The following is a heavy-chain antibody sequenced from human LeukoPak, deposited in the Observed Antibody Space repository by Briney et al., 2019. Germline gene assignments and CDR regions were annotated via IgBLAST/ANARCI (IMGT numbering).Heavy chain of an antibody. CDR1: GFTFSSYW. CDR3: ARGRENKYYYGSGSRIPSDAFDI. CDR2: ISYDGSNK. Sequence: GGSLRLSCAASGFTFSSYWMSWVRQAPGKGLEWVAVISYDGSNKYYADSVKGRFTISRDNSKNTLYLQMNSLRAEDTAVYYCARGRENKYYYGSGSRIPSDAFDIWGQGTMVTVSS. J-gene: IGHJ3*02. D-gene: IGHD3-10*01. V-gene: IGHV3-30-3*01.